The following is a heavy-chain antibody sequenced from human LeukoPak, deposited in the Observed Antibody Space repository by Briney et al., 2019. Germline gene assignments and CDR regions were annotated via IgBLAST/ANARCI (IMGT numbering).Heavy chain of an antibody. CDR1: GDSTNTYF. V-gene: IGHV3-53*01. J-gene: IGHJ6*02. CDR3: ARGVYRYGMDV. D-gene: IGHD6-6*01. Sequence: ETLSLTCTMSGDSTNTYFWSWIRQPPGKGLEWVSVIYSGGSTYYADSVKGRFTISRDNSKNTLYLQMNSLRAEDTAVYYCARGVYRYGMDVWGQGTTVTVSS. CDR2: IYSGGST.